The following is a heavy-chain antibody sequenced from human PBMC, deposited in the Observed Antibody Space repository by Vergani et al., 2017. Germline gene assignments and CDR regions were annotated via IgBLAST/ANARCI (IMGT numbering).Heavy chain of an antibody. CDR2: IDPSDSYT. V-gene: IGHV5-10-1*03. CDR3: ASSGGPKNWFDP. Sequence: EVQLVQSGAEVKKPGVSLRISCKGSGYSFTSYWISWVRQMPGKGLEWMGRIDPSDSYTNYSPSFQGHVTISADKSISTAYLQWSSLKASDTAMYYCASSGGPKNWFDPWGQGTLVTVSS. D-gene: IGHD2-15*01. J-gene: IGHJ5*02. CDR1: GYSFTSYW.